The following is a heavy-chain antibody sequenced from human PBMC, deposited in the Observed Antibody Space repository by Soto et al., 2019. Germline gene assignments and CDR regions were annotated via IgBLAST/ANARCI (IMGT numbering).Heavy chain of an antibody. CDR1: GFTFSDYY. J-gene: IGHJ5*02. CDR3: ARQVVVVVAATPAAGWFDP. CDR2: ISSSGSTI. D-gene: IGHD2-15*01. Sequence: QVQLVESGGGLVKPGVSLRLSCAASGFTFSDYYMSWIRQAPGKGLEWVSYISSSGSTIYYADSVKGRFTISRDNAKNSLYVQMNSLRAEDTAVYYCARQVVVVVAATPAAGWFDPWGQGTLVTVSS. V-gene: IGHV3-11*01.